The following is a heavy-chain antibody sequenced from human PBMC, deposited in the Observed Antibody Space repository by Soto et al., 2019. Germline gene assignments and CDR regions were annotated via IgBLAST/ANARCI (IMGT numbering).Heavy chain of an antibody. V-gene: IGHV4-4*07. CDR1: GGSITSYQ. D-gene: IGHD3-3*01. CDR3: ARALNYDCWSERDKYFDP. Sequence: SETLSLTCTVSGGSITSYQWSWIRQTGGKGLEWIGRIDASGSTDYNASLKSRVIMSVDTSKNQFSLKVTSVTAADTAVYYCARALNYDCWSERDKYFDPWGQGTLVTVSS. J-gene: IGHJ5*02. CDR2: IDASGST.